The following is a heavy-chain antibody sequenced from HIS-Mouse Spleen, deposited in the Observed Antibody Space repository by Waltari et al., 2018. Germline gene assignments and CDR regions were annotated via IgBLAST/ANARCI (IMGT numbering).Heavy chain of an antibody. J-gene: IGHJ2*01. CDR2: LSRGGST. D-gene: IGHD6-13*01. V-gene: IGHV3-53*02. Sequence: EVQLVETGGGLIQPGGSLRLSCAASGFTVSSNYMSWVRQAPGKGFEVVSVLSRGGSTYYAESVKGRFTISRDNSKNTLYLQMNSLRAEDTAVYYCARDHGDSSSWYWYFDLWGRGTLVTVSS. CDR3: ARDHGDSSSWYWYFDL. CDR1: GFTVSSNY.